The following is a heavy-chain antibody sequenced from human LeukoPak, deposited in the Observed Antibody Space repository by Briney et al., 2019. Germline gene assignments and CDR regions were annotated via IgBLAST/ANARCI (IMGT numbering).Heavy chain of an antibody. CDR3: ARWLVVAATIPSCWFDL. V-gene: IGHV1-18*01. Sequence: ASVTVSCKASGYTFTSYGFSWVRQAPAQGLEWMGWSSAYNGNTNYAQKLQGRVTMTTDTSTSTAYMELRSLRADDTAVYYCARWLVVAATIPSCWFDLWGQGTLVTVSS. CDR2: SSAYNGNT. CDR1: GYTFTSYG. D-gene: IGHD2-15*01. J-gene: IGHJ5*02.